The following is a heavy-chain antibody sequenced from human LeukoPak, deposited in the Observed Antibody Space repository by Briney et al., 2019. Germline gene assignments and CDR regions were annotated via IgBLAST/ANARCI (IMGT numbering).Heavy chain of an antibody. CDR3: ARGPGDTAAEDS. CDR2: ISYDGSNE. Sequence: PGRSLRLSCAASGFTFSGYGMHWVRQAPGKGLEWVAFISYDGSNEYYADSMKGRFTISRDNSENTVYLQMNSLRVEDTAVYYCARGPGDTAAEDSWGQGTLVTVSS. D-gene: IGHD5-18*01. V-gene: IGHV3-30*03. CDR1: GFTFSGYG. J-gene: IGHJ4*02.